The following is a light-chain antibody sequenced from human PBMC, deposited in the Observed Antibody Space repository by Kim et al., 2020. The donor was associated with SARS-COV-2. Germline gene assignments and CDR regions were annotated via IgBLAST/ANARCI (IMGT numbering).Light chain of an antibody. J-gene: IGLJ1*01. V-gene: IGLV3-1*01. CDR3: QAWDSSTAV. CDR2: QDS. CDR1: KLGDKY. Sequence: SYELTQPPSVSVSPGQTASITRSGDKLGDKYACWYQQKPGQSPVLVIYQDSKRPSGIPERFSGSNSGNTATLTISGTQAMDEADYCCQAWDSSTAVFGTG.